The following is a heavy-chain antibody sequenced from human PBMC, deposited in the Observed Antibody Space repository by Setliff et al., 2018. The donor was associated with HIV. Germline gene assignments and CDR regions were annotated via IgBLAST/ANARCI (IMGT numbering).Heavy chain of an antibody. CDR1: GFTFDDYG. V-gene: IGHV3-20*04. CDR2: INWNGGSI. CDR3: AKDRYSYGYQFGYFDL. J-gene: IGHJ2*01. D-gene: IGHD5-18*01. Sequence: PGGSLRLSCAASGFTFDDYGMSCVRQAPGKGLEWVSGINWNGGSIDYADSVKGRFTISRDNAKNSLYLQMNSLRAEDTALYYCAKDRYSYGYQFGYFDLWGRGTLVTVSS.